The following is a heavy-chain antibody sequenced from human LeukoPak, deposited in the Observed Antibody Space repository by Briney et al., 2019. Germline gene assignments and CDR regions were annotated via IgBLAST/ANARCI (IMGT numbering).Heavy chain of an antibody. CDR2: ISASSSGI. D-gene: IGHD6-6*01. Sequence: PGGSLRLSCAVSGFALSLYGMNWVRQAPGKGLEWISHISASSSGIFYADSVEGRFITSRDNTRSSLYLQMNSLRAEDTAVYYCVRDPSSARLPFGSWGQGTLVTVSS. V-gene: IGHV3-48*01. CDR1: GFALSLYG. J-gene: IGHJ4*02. CDR3: VRDPSSARLPFGS.